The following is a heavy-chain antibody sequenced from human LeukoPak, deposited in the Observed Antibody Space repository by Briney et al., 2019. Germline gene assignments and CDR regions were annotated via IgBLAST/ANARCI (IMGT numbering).Heavy chain of an antibody. J-gene: IGHJ3*02. Sequence: PSETLSLTCTVSGGSISHSSYYWGWIRQPPGKGLEWMGSIYYSGSTYYNPSLKSRVTMPLDTSKNQFSLNLSPVTAADTAVYYCARITVDRDAFDIWGQGTMVTVSS. CDR3: ARITVDRDAFDI. CDR1: GGSISHSSYY. V-gene: IGHV4-39*01. CDR2: IYYSGST. D-gene: IGHD4-23*01.